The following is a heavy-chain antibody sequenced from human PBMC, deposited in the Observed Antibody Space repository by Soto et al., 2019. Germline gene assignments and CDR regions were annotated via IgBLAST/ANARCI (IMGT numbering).Heavy chain of an antibody. CDR2: IYHRGST. Sequence: QVQLQESGPGLVKPSGTLSLTCAVSGGSISSSNWWSWVRQPPGKGLEWIGRIYHRGSTNYNPSLKRRVTISVDKSKNQFSLKLSSVTAADTAVYYCARVYMVRGTIIRYFDYWGQGTLVTVSS. CDR3: ARVYMVRGTIIRYFDY. CDR1: GGSISSSNW. V-gene: IGHV4-4*02. J-gene: IGHJ4*02. D-gene: IGHD3-10*01.